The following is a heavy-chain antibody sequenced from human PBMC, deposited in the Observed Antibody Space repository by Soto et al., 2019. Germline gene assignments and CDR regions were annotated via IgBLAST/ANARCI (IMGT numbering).Heavy chain of an antibody. D-gene: IGHD5-18*01. Sequence: SETLSLTCTVSGDSISSNNNYWSWIRQPPGEGLEWIGFTSYSGTTSYSPSLKSRVAISLDTSKNQFSLSLSSVTAADTAVYYCARGRGYSYGLDPWGQGTLVTVSS. V-gene: IGHV4-30-4*01. CDR2: TSYSGTT. CDR3: ARGRGYSYGLDP. J-gene: IGHJ5*02. CDR1: GDSISSNNNY.